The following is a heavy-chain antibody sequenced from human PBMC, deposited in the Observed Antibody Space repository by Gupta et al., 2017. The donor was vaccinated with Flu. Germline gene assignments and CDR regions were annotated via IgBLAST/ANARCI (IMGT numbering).Heavy chain of an antibody. Sequence: EVQLVESGGGLVKPGGSLRLSCAASGFTFSSYSMNWVRQAPGKGLEWVSSISSSSSYIYYADSVKGRFTISRDNAKNSLYLQMNSLRAEETAVYYCARLYCSSTSCYYYYGMDVWGQGTTVTVSS. CDR1: GFTFSSYS. D-gene: IGHD2-2*01. J-gene: IGHJ6*02. V-gene: IGHV3-21*01. CDR2: ISSSSSYI. CDR3: ARLYCSSTSCYYYYGMDV.